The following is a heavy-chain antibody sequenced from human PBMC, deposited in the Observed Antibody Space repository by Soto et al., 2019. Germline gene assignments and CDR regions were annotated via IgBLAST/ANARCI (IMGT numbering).Heavy chain of an antibody. CDR3: AREPQLTSVTVFDY. CDR1: GFTLSDHY. D-gene: IGHD4-17*01. V-gene: IGHV3-72*01. J-gene: IGHJ4*02. CDR2: TRNKANGYTT. Sequence: PGGSLRLSCAASGFTLSDHYMDWVRPAPGKGLEWVGRTRNKANGYTTEYAASVKGRFTISRDDSKNSLYLQMNSLITEDTAVYYCAREPQLTSVTVFDYWGQGTPVTVSS.